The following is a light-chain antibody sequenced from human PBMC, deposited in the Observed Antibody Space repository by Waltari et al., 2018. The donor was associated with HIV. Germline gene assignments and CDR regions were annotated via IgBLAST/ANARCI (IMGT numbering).Light chain of an antibody. J-gene: IGLJ3*02. Sequence: NFMLTQPHSVSESPGKTVTISCTGSSGSIASNYVQWYQQRPGSAPTTVIYADNQRPSGVPDRVSGSIDSSSNSASLTISGLKTGDESDYDCQSYDSSNHWVFGGGTTRTVL. CDR2: ADN. CDR1: SGSIASNY. CDR3: QSYDSSNHWV. V-gene: IGLV6-57*02.